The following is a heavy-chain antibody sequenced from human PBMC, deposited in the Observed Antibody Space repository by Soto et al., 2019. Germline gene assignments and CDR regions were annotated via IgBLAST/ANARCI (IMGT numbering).Heavy chain of an antibody. Sequence: QVQLVESGGGVVQPGRSLRLSCAASGFTFSSYVMHWVRQAPGKGLEWVAVISYDGSNKYYADSVKGRFTISRDNSKNTLYLQMNSLRAEDTAVYYCAKDGLGYYYGSGYSSGMDVWGQGTTVTVSS. D-gene: IGHD3-10*01. CDR1: GFTFSSYV. J-gene: IGHJ6*02. V-gene: IGHV3-30*18. CDR3: AKDGLGYYYGSGYSSGMDV. CDR2: ISYDGSNK.